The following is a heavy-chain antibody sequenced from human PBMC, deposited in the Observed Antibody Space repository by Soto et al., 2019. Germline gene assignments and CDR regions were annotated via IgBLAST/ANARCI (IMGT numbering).Heavy chain of an antibody. CDR3: ARAVPSGGSP. Sequence: PSETLSLTCAVYGGSFSGYYWSWIRQPPGKGLEWIGEINHSGSTNYNPSLKSRVTISVDTSKNQFSLKLSSVTAADTAVYYCARAVPSGGSPWGQGTLVTVSS. V-gene: IGHV4-34*01. CDR1: GGSFSGYY. D-gene: IGHD2-15*01. CDR2: INHSGST. J-gene: IGHJ5*02.